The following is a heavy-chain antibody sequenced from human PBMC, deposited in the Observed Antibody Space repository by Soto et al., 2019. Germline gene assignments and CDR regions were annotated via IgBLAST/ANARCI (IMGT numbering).Heavy chain of an antibody. V-gene: IGHV5-51*01. CDR1: GYTFTTYW. J-gene: IGHJ6*02. CDR3: ARHKGYCSSTSCYGMDI. CDR2: IYPGDSDS. Sequence: PGESLKISCAGSGYTFTTYWVAWVRQMPGKGLEWVGSIYPGDSDSRYNPSVQGQVTISADRSISTAYLQWNSLKASDTAMYFCARHKGYCSSTSCYGMDIWRQGTTVTVSS. D-gene: IGHD2-15*01.